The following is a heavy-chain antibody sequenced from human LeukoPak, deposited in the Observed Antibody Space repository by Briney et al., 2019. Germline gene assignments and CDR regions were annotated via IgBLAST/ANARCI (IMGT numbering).Heavy chain of an antibody. V-gene: IGHV3-15*01. CDR2: IKSKDVGETT. J-gene: IGHJ4*02. CDR3: TTGPGNSGY. D-gene: IGHD4-23*01. Sequence: GGSLRLSCVVSGLTFGNALMSWVRQARGKGLEWVGRIKSKDVGETTAYAAPVQGRFTISRDDSKNTVYLQMSSLKTENTAVYYCTTGPGNSGYWGQGTLVTVSS. CDR1: GLTFGNAL.